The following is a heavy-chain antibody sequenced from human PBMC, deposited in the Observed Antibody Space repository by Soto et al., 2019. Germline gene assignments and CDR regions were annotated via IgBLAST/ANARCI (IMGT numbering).Heavy chain of an antibody. D-gene: IGHD3-22*01. V-gene: IGHV1-69*13. CDR1: GGTFSSYA. CDR3: ARTLDRDYYYGMDV. J-gene: IGHJ6*02. CDR2: IIPIFGTA. Sequence: SVKVSCKASGGTFSSYAISWVRLAPGQGLEWMGGIIPIFGTANYAQKFQGRVTITADESTSTAYMELSSLRSEDTAVYYCARTLDRDYYYGMDVWGQGTTVTVSS.